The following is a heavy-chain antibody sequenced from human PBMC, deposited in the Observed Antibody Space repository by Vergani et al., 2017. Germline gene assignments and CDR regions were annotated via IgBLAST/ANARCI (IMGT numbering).Heavy chain of an antibody. CDR1: GYSFTSYW. CDR3: ARRGXTMVRGVIDYYYYGMDV. Sequence: EVQLVQSGAEVKKPGESLKISCKGSGYSFTSYWIGWVRQIPGKGLEWMGIIYPGDSDTRYSPSFQGQVTISADKSISTAYLQWSSLKASDTAMYYCARRGXTMVRGVIDYYYYGMDVWGQGTTVTVSS. CDR2: IYPGDSDT. V-gene: IGHV5-51*01. J-gene: IGHJ6*02. D-gene: IGHD3-10*01.